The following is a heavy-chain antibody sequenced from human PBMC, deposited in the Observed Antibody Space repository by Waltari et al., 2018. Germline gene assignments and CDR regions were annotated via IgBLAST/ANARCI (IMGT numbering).Heavy chain of an antibody. D-gene: IGHD2-21*01. Sequence: QVQLQESGPGLVQPSGILSLTCDVSGVSISNSWWSWVRQSPGKGLEWIGEIYHSGSVNYNPSIKRRVTISVDNSKNQLSLGRNYLSAADTAVYYCASHITVPRTRGFDRWGQGIQVTVSS. V-gene: IGHV4-4*02. CDR1: GVSISNSW. J-gene: IGHJ4*02. CDR2: IYHSGSV. CDR3: ASHITVPRTRGFDR.